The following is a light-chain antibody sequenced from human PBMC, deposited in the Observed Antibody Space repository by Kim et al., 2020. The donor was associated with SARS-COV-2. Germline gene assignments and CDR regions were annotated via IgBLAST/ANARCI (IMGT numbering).Light chain of an antibody. CDR1: SSNIGSNA. CDR3: ATWDDSLDGVI. CDR2: SNN. J-gene: IGLJ2*01. V-gene: IGLV1-44*01. Sequence: ELTQPPSASGTPGQRVTISCSGSSSNIGSNAVNWYLQLPGTAPKLLIYSNNQRPSGVPDRFSGSKSGTSASLAISGLQSEDEADYYCATWDDSLDGVIFGGGTKVTVL.